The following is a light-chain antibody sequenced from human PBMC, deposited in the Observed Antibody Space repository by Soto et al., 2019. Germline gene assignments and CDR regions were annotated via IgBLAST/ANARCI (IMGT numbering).Light chain of an antibody. J-gene: IGLJ2*01. CDR2: EVT. V-gene: IGLV2-14*01. CDR1: STDIGDYNY. CDR3: IAHSTTIAYVV. Sequence: QSVLTQPASVSGSPGQSITISCTGTSTDIGDYNYVSWYQHHPGKDPKLMIYEVTNRPSGVSNRFSGSKSGNTASLTISGLQAEDEADYYCIAHSTTIAYVVLGGGTKLTVL.